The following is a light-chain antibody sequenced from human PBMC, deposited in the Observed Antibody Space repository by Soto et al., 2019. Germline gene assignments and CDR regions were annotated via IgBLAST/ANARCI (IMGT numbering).Light chain of an antibody. V-gene: IGLV2-14*01. CDR2: EVS. CDR1: SSDVGNYNY. Sequence: QSVLTQPASVSGSPGQSITISCTGTSSDVGNYNYVSWYQRHPGKAPKLMIFEVSNRPSGVSNRFSGSKSGNTASLTISGLQTEDEADYYCSSYTTSSTRVFGSGTKVTVL. J-gene: IGLJ1*01. CDR3: SSYTTSSTRV.